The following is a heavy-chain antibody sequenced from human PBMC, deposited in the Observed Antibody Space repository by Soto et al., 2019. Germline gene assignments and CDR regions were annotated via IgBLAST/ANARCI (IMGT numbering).Heavy chain of an antibody. Sequence: QVQLVQSGAEVKKPGYSVKVSCKASGGTFSSYTISWVRQAPGQGLEWMGRIIPILGIANYARKFQGRVTITADKSTSTAYMELSSLRSEDTAVYYCAAEYGGNSAWGKGTLVTVSS. D-gene: IGHD2-21*02. CDR3: AAEYGGNSA. CDR2: IIPILGIA. V-gene: IGHV1-69*02. J-gene: IGHJ4*02. CDR1: GGTFSSYT.